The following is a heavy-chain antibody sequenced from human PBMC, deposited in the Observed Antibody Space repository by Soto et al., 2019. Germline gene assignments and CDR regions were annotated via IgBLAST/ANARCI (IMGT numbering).Heavy chain of an antibody. D-gene: IGHD4-17*01. CDR2: MNPNSGDT. CDR3: ARSHDSGDVDY. Sequence: QVQLVQSGAEVKEPGASVKVSCKSSGYTFTSYDINWVRQAAGQGLEWMGWMNPNSGDTGSAQKFQGRVTLTRSTSISTAYMELSSLTSDDTAVYYCARSHDSGDVDYWGHGTLVTVSS. J-gene: IGHJ4*01. CDR1: GYTFTSYD. V-gene: IGHV1-8*01.